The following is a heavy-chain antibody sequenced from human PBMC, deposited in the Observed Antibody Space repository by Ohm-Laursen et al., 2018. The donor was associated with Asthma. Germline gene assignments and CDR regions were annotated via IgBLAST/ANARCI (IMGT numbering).Heavy chain of an antibody. Sequence: SLRLSCTASGFTFSSYGMHWVRQAPGKGLEWVAVISYDGSNKYYADSVKGRFTISRDNSKNTLYLQMNSLRAEDTAAYYCAREPQYDYYYYGMDVWGQGTTVTVSS. CDR1: GFTFSSYG. CDR2: ISYDGSNK. D-gene: IGHD2-2*01. J-gene: IGHJ6*01. V-gene: IGHV3-30*03. CDR3: AREPQYDYYYYGMDV.